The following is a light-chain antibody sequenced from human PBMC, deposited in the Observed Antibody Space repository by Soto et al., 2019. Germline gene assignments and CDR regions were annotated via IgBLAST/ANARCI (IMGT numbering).Light chain of an antibody. CDR3: NSYTSSTTLV. J-gene: IGLJ1*01. CDR1: NSDVGGYNY. Sequence: QSALTQPASVSGSPGQSITISCTGTNSDVGGYNYVSWYQQHPGKAPKLMIYEVTNRPLGVSNRFSGSKSGNTASLTISGLQTDDEADYYCNSYTSSTTLVFGTGTKVTVL. V-gene: IGLV2-14*01. CDR2: EVT.